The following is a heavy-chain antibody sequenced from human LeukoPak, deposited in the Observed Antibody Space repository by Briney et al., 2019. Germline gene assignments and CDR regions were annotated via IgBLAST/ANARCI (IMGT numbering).Heavy chain of an antibody. J-gene: IGHJ4*02. Sequence: GGSLRLSCAASGFTFDDYAMHWVRHAPGKGLEWVSGISWNSGSIGYADSVKGRFTISRDNAKNSLYLQMNSLRAEDTAVYYCATRSLRFLEWLLGVWGQGTLVTVSS. CDR1: GFTFDDYA. CDR2: ISWNSGSI. V-gene: IGHV3-9*01. D-gene: IGHD3-3*01. CDR3: ATRSLRFLEWLLGV.